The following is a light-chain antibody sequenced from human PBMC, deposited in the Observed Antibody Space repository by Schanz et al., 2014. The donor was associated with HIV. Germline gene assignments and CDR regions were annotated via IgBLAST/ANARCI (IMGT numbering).Light chain of an antibody. Sequence: QSALTQPASVSGSPGQSITISCTGTSSDVGGYNYVSWYQQHPGKAPKLMIYDVSNRPSGVSNRFSGSKSGNTASLTISGIHVEDEADYYCSSYTSSSTLVFGGGTKLTVL. CDR2: DVS. V-gene: IGLV2-14*01. J-gene: IGLJ2*01. CDR3: SSYTSSSTLV. CDR1: SSDVGGYNY.